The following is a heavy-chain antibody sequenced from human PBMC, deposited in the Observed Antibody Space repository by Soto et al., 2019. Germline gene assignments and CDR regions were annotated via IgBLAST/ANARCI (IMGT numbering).Heavy chain of an antibody. CDR1: GYTFTSYA. J-gene: IGHJ6*02. Sequence: GASVKVSCKASGYTFTSYAMHWVRQAPGQRLEWMGWINAGNGNTKYSQKFRGRVTITRDTSASTAYMELSSLRSEDTAVYYCARYNPYADSYGMDVWGQGTTVTVSS. CDR2: INAGNGNT. CDR3: ARYNPYADSYGMDV. D-gene: IGHD4-17*01. V-gene: IGHV1-3*01.